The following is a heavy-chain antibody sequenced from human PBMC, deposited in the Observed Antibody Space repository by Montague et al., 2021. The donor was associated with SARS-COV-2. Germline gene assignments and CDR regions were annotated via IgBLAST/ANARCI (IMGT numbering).Heavy chain of an antibody. Sequence: SLRLSCAASRFTFTDYFMFWSRQAPGKGLEWISYISASGTDIYYADSVKGRFTISRDNAKNSLYLQMNSLRAEDTAVYYCARDIHTSSREGVDVWGQGTTVTVSS. V-gene: IGHV3-11*01. CDR2: ISASGTDI. CDR1: RFTFTDYF. D-gene: IGHD6-13*01. J-gene: IGHJ6*02. CDR3: ARDIHTSSREGVDV.